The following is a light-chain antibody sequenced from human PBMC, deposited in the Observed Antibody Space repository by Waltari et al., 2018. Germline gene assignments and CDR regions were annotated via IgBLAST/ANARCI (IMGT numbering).Light chain of an antibody. J-gene: IGKJ1*01. V-gene: IGKV3-20*01. Sequence: EIVLTQSPRPLSFSPGDRAPPSCRASQSVDIRYLAWYQQKPGQAPRLLIYGASSRATGIPDRFSGSGSGTDFTLTISRLEPEDFAVYYCQQSGSSPRTFGQGTKVEI. CDR3: QQSGSSPRT. CDR1: QSVDIRY. CDR2: GAS.